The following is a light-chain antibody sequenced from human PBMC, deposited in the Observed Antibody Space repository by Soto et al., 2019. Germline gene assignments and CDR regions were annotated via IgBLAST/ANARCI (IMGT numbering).Light chain of an antibody. CDR2: AAS. J-gene: IGKJ4*01. Sequence: DIQMTQSPSSLSASVGERVTITCRASQSISSYLNWYQQXPGKAPKLLIYAASSLQSGAPSRFSGSGSGTDFTLTISSLQPEDFATYYCQQSYNTPTFGGGTKVDIK. CDR3: QQSYNTPT. CDR1: QSISSY. V-gene: IGKV1-39*01.